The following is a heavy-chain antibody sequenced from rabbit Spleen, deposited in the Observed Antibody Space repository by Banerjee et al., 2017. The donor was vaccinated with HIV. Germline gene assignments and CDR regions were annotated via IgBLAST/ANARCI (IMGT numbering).Heavy chain of an antibody. CDR1: GFSFSVNYW. CDR3: ARDTSSSFSSYGMDL. CDR2: IYAGSSGST. V-gene: IGHV1S40*01. D-gene: IGHD1-1*01. Sequence: QSLEESGGDLVKPGASLTLTCTASGFSFSVNYWICWVRQAPGKGLEWIACIYAGSSGSTFYASWAKGRFTISKTSSNMVTLQMTSLTAADTATYFCARDTSSSFSSYGMDLWGQGTLVTVS. J-gene: IGHJ3*01.